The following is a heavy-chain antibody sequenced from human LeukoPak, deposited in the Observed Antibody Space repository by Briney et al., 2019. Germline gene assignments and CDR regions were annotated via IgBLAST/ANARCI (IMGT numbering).Heavy chain of an antibody. V-gene: IGHV3-33*01. CDR2: IWYDGSNK. Sequence: PGGSLRLSCAASGFTFSSYGMHWVRQAPGKGLEWVAVIWYDGSNKYYADSVKGRFTISRDNSKNTLYLQMNGLRAEDTAVYYCARDHSFAGTTPDYWGQGTLVTVSP. CDR1: GFTFSSYG. J-gene: IGHJ4*02. D-gene: IGHD1-7*01. CDR3: ARDHSFAGTTPDY.